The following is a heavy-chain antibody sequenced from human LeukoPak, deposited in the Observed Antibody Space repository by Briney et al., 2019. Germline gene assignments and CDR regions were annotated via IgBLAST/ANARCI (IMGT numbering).Heavy chain of an antibody. CDR1: GGSISSYY. Sequence: SETLSLTCTVSGGSISSYYWSWIRQPPGKGLEWIGYICNSGSTNYNPSLKSRVTISVDTSKNQFSLRLTSVTAADTAVYYCARKTYTSGWYVDDYWGQGTLVTVSS. V-gene: IGHV4-59*01. D-gene: IGHD6-19*01. CDR2: ICNSGST. CDR3: ARKTYTSGWYVDDY. J-gene: IGHJ4*02.